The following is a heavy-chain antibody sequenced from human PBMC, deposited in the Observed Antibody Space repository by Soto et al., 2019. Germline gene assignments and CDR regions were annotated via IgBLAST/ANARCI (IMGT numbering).Heavy chain of an antibody. V-gene: IGHV1-18*04. CDR3: ARDNGYYDF. J-gene: IGHJ4*02. CDR1: GYTFSSYS. Sequence: QIQRVQSGTEVKQPGASVKISCKTSGYTFSSYSINWGRQAPGQGLEWRAWISTYSSNTRFAERVQGRVTVTLDKSARTAFMEMWGLTSDDTAVYFCARDNGYYDFWGQGTLVSVSS. CDR2: ISTYSSNT.